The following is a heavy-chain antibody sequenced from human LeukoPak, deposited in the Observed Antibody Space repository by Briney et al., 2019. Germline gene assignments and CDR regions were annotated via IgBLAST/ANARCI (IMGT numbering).Heavy chain of an antibody. CDR3: ARDLLYSSGWLGVGY. J-gene: IGHJ4*02. CDR1: GYTFTSYY. D-gene: IGHD6-19*01. Sequence: ASVKLSCTASGYTFTSYYIHWVRQAPGQGLEWMGIINPSGGSTSYAQKFQGRVTMTRDTSTSTVYMELSSLRSEDTAVYYCARDLLYSSGWLGVGYWGQGTLVTVSS. CDR2: INPSGGST. V-gene: IGHV1-46*01.